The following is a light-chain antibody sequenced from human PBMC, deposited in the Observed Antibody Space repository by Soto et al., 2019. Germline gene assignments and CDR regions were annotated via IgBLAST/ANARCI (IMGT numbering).Light chain of an antibody. CDR2: AAS. Sequence: DIQMTQSPSSLSASVGDRVTITCRSSQSIFSYLNWYQQKAGEAPQLLIHAASSLQSGVPARFSDGGSGTDFTLSISRLQPEDSAIYYCQQTYSGPRTFGQGTKLEIK. V-gene: IGKV1-39*01. CDR1: QSIFSY. J-gene: IGKJ2*02. CDR3: QQTYSGPRT.